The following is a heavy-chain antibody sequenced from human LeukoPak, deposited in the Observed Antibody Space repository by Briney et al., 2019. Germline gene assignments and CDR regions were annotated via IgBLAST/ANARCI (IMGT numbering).Heavy chain of an antibody. CDR1: GYTFTSYG. CDR2: ISAYNGNT. CDR3: ARARMVRGVIKPFDY. D-gene: IGHD3-10*01. J-gene: IGHJ4*02. V-gene: IGHV1-18*01. Sequence: GASVKVSCKASGYTFTSYGISWVRQAPGQGLEWMGWISAYNGNTNYAQKLQGRVTMTTDTSTSTAYMELRSLRSDDTAVYYCARARMVRGVIKPFDYWGQGTLVTVSS.